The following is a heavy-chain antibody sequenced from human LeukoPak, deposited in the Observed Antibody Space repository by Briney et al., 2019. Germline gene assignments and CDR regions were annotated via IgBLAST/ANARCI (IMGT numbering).Heavy chain of an antibody. CDR3: ATDPTPQLEARVLTDY. CDR1: GYTFTGYY. J-gene: IGHJ4*02. Sequence: GASVKVSCKASGYTFTGYYMHWVRQAPGQGLEWMGWINPNSGGTNYAQKFQGRVTMTEDTSTDTAYMELSSLRSEDTAVYYCATDPTPQLEARVLTDYWGQGTLVTVSS. V-gene: IGHV1-2*02. CDR2: INPNSGGT. D-gene: IGHD2-8*01.